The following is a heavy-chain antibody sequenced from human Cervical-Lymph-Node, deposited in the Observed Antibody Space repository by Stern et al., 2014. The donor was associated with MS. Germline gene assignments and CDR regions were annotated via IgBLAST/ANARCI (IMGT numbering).Heavy chain of an antibody. V-gene: IGHV1-69*12. CDR3: ARASERSGYYPDYFQY. Sequence: QDQLVQSGPEVKKPGSSVKVSCKASGGTFSNYAISWVRQAPGQGLEWMGGLLIIFDTANYAQKFQGRVTISADESTSTAYMELSSLRSEDTAVYYCARASERSGYYPDYFQYWGQGTPVTVSS. CDR2: LLIIFDTA. J-gene: IGHJ1*01. CDR1: GGTFSNYA. D-gene: IGHD3-22*01.